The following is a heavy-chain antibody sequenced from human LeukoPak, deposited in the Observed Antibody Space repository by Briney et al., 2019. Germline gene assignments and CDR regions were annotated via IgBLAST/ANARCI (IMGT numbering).Heavy chain of an antibody. J-gene: IGHJ4*02. CDR2: INHSGST. V-gene: IGHV4-34*01. D-gene: IGHD2-8*02. Sequence: SETLSLTCAVYGGSFSGYYWSWIRQPPGKGLEWIGEINHSGSTNYNPSLKGRVTISVDTSKNQFSLKLSSVTAADTAVYYCAITGPTPGTFDYWGQGTLVTASS. CDR3: AITGPTPGTFDY. CDR1: GGSFSGYY.